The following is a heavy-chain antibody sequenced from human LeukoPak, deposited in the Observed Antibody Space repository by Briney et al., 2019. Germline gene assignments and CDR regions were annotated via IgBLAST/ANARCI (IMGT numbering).Heavy chain of an antibody. J-gene: IGHJ4*02. V-gene: IGHV1-2*02. D-gene: IGHD2-8*01. CDR1: GYTFAGYY. CDR2: IIPNSGGT. Sequence: ASVKVSCKTSGYTFAGYYIHWARQTPGQGLEWMGWIIPNSGGTNYAQKFQGRVTMTRDKSISTAYMELSRLRSDDTAVYYCARVWPCSNGVCPDVFDHWGQGTLVTVSS. CDR3: ARVWPCSNGVCPDVFDH.